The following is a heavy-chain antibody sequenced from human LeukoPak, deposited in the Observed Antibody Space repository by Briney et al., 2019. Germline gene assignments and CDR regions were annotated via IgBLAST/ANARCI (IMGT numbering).Heavy chain of an antibody. D-gene: IGHD3-22*01. CDR1: GGSTSSHY. Sequence: PSETLSLTCTVSGGSTSSHYWSWIRQPPGKGLEWIASIYYSGSTKYNPSLKSRVTISIDTSRNQFSLKLSSVTAADTAVYYCTRDFGYDSSGYEFDSWGRGTLVTVSS. CDR3: TRDFGYDSSGYEFDS. CDR2: IYYSGST. V-gene: IGHV4-59*11. J-gene: IGHJ4*02.